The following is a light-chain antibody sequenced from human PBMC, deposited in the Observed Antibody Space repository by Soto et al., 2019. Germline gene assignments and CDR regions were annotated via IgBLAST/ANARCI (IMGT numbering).Light chain of an antibody. Sequence: QSALTQPRSVSGSPGQSVTLSCTGPSSDVGGYHYVSWYQHHPGKAPKIIIYDVNKRPSGVPDRFSGSKSGNTASLTISGLQTEDEADYYCCSYAGSYTLVFGGGTKVTVL. CDR2: DVN. V-gene: IGLV2-11*01. CDR3: CSYAGSYTLV. CDR1: SSDVGGYHY. J-gene: IGLJ2*01.